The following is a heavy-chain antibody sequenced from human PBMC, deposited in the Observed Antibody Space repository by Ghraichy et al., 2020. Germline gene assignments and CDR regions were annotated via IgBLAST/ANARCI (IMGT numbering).Heavy chain of an antibody. Sequence: GGSLRLSCAASGFTFSSYAMSWVRQAPGKGLEWVSAISGSGGSPYYADSLKGRFTISRDNSKNTLYLQMNSLRAEDTAVYYCAKDSGYYDFWSGYFGLLDSSYWYFDLWGRGTLVTVSS. J-gene: IGHJ2*01. CDR1: GFTFSSYA. CDR3: AKDSGYYDFWSGYFGLLDSSYWYFDL. V-gene: IGHV3-23*01. CDR2: ISGSGGSP. D-gene: IGHD3-3*01.